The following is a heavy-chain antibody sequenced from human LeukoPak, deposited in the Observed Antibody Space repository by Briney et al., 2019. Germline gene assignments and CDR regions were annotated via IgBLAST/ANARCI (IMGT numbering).Heavy chain of an antibody. CDR2: IYYSAST. D-gene: IGHD3-9*01. Sequence: SETLSLTCTVAGGSISSYYWSWLRQPPGKGLEWIGYIYYSASTNYNPSLKSRVTISVDTSKNQFSLKLSSVTAADTAVYYCARDRSPYYDILTGYSYYYYYMDVWGKGTTVTVSS. V-gene: IGHV4-59*01. CDR3: ARDRSPYYDILTGYSYYYYYMDV. CDR1: GGSISSYY. J-gene: IGHJ6*03.